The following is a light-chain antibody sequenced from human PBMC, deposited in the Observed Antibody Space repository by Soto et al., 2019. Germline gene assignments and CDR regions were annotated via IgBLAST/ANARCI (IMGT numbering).Light chain of an antibody. CDR1: QSVSSN. CDR2: GAS. V-gene: IGKV3-15*01. Sequence: ETVMTQSPATLSVSPGERATLSCRASQSVSSNLAWYQQKPGQAPRLLIYGASTRATGIPARFSGSGSGTEFTLTISSLQYEDFAVYYCRQYNNWPPLTFGGGTKVEIK. CDR3: RQYNNWPPLT. J-gene: IGKJ4*01.